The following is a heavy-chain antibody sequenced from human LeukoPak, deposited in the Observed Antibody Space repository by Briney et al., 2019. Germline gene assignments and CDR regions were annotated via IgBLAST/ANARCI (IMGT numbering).Heavy chain of an antibody. CDR3: ARGDFYRYYFDY. CDR1: GGSIRTYY. V-gene: IGHV4-4*09. CDR2: IYTSGST. Sequence: SETLSLTCTVSGGSIRTYYWSWIRQPPGKGLEWIGYIYTSGSTNYNPSLKSRVTMSLDTSENQFSLKLSSVTAADTAVYYCARGDFYRYYFDYWGQGTLVTVSS. D-gene: IGHD2/OR15-2a*01. J-gene: IGHJ4*02.